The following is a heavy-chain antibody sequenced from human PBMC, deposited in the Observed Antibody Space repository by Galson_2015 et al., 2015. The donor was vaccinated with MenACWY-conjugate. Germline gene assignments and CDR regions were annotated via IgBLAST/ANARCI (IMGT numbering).Heavy chain of an antibody. J-gene: IGHJ4*02. Sequence: SVKVSCKASGGTFSSYAISWVRQAPGQGLEWMGGIIPIFGTANYAQKFQGRVTITADKSTSTAYMELSSLRSEDTAVYYCARVPIVGATDYDYWGQGTLVTVSS. V-gene: IGHV1-69*06. D-gene: IGHD1-26*01. CDR3: ARVPIVGATDYDY. CDR2: IIPIFGTA. CDR1: GGTFSSYA.